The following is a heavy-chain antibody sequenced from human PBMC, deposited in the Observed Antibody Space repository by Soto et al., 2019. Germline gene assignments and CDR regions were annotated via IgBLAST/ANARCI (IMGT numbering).Heavy chain of an antibody. J-gene: IGHJ5*02. CDR3: AKDPVPLAAAGTFNWFDP. CDR2: ISGSGGST. CDR1: GFTFSSYA. Sequence: PVGSLRLSCAASGFTFSSYAMSWVRQAPGKGLEWVSAISGSGGSTYYADSVKGRFTISRDNSKNTLYLQMNSLRAEDTAVYYCAKDPVPLAAAGTFNWFDPWGQGTLVTVSS. D-gene: IGHD6-13*01. V-gene: IGHV3-23*01.